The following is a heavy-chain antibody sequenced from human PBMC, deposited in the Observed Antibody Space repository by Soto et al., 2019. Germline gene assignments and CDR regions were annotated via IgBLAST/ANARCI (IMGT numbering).Heavy chain of an antibody. CDR2: INHSGSR. CDR1: GGSFRGYY. V-gene: IGHV4-34*01. CDR3: ARGRGFMSRNALDL. D-gene: IGHD2-8*01. J-gene: IGHJ6*04. Sequence: QVQLQRWGAGLLRPSETLSLNCAVYGGSFRGYYWTWLRQSPGRGLEWIGEINHSGSRNSNPSLKSRLTISVDTSRTQFSMNLTSVTAADAAVYYCARGRGFMSRNALDLWGKGTRVIVSS.